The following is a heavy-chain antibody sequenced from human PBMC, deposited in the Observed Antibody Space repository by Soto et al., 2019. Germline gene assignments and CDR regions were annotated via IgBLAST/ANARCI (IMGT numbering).Heavy chain of an antibody. CDR1: GGSFSGYY. D-gene: IGHD3-10*02. CDR3: ARAATPCSGSYYPPSYYYYYGMDV. CDR2: INHSGST. Sequence: SETLSLTCAVYGGSFSGYYWSWIRQPPGKGLEWIGEINHSGSTNYNPSLKSRVTISVDTSKNQFYLKLSSVTAADTAVYYCARAATPCSGSYYPPSYYYYYGMDVWGQGTPVTVSS. V-gene: IGHV4-34*01. J-gene: IGHJ6*02.